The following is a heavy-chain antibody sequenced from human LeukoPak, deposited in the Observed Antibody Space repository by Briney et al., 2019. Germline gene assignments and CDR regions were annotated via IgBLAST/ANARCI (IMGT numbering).Heavy chain of an antibody. J-gene: IGHJ4*02. V-gene: IGHV3-23*01. CDR1: GFTVSSNY. Sequence: PGGSLRLSCAASGFTVSSNYMSWVRQAPGKGLEWVSAISGSGGSTYYADSVKGRFTISRDNSKNTLYLQMNSLRAEDTAVYYCAKASTVNLFDYWGQGTLVTVSS. D-gene: IGHD4-11*01. CDR3: AKASTVNLFDY. CDR2: ISGSGGST.